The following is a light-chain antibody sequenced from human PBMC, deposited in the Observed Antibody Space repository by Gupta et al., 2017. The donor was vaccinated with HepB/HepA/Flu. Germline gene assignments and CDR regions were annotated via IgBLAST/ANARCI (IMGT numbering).Light chain of an antibody. Sequence: EIVMTQSPATLSVSPGERATLSCRASQSVSSSLAWYQQKPGQTPRLLIYDASTRATGIPTRFSGSGSGTEYTLTISSLQSEDFAVYYCQQVKSWPITFGGGTKVEIK. V-gene: IGKV3-15*01. CDR2: DAS. CDR1: QSVSSS. J-gene: IGKJ4*01. CDR3: QQVKSWPIT.